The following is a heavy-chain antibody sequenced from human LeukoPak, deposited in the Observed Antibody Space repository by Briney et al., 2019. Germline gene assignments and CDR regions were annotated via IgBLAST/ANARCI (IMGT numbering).Heavy chain of an antibody. CDR1: GLRFSNYG. D-gene: IGHD5-18*01. Sequence: GSLRLSCAASGLRFSNYGMHWVRQAPGKGLEWVAFIRFDGSSKYFADSVKGRFIISRDNFQNTLILQMNNLKVEDTAVYYCAKVRVDTAMVDAFDIWGQGTRVVVSS. CDR3: AKVRVDTAMVDAFDI. V-gene: IGHV3-30*02. J-gene: IGHJ3*02. CDR2: IRFDGSSK.